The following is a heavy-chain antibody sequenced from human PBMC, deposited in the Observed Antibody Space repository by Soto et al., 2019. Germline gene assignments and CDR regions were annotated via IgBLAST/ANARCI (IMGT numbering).Heavy chain of an antibody. CDR2: IYYSGST. CDR3: ERARGRDDSSGYLTYYFDY. V-gene: IGHV4-59*01. J-gene: IGHJ4*02. Sequence: PSETLSLTCTVSGGSISSYYWSWIRQPPGKGLEWIGYIYYSGSTNYNPSLKSRVTISVDTSKNQFSLKLSSVNAADTAVYYCERARGRDDSSGYLTYYFDYWGQGTMVAVSS. CDR1: GGSISSYY. D-gene: IGHD3-22*01.